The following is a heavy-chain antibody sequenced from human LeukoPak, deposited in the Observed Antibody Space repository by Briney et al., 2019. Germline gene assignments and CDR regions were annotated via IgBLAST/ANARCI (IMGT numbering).Heavy chain of an antibody. CDR3: ANDYDSSGYYFDY. CDR1: GFTFSSYA. J-gene: IGHJ4*02. CDR2: ISGSGGST. D-gene: IGHD3-22*01. Sequence: GGSLRLSCAASGFTFSSYAMSWVRQAPGKGLEWVSAISGSGGSTYYADSVKGRFTISRDNSKNTLYLQMNSLRAEDTAVYYCANDYDSSGYYFDYWGQGTLVTVSS. V-gene: IGHV3-23*01.